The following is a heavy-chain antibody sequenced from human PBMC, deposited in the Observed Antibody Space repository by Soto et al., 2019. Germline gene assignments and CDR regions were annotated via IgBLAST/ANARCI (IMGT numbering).Heavy chain of an antibody. J-gene: IGHJ6*02. D-gene: IGHD6-6*01. CDR2: MNPNSGNT. V-gene: IGHV1-8*01. CDR1: GYTFTSYD. Sequence: QVQLVQSGAEVKKPGASVKVSCKASGYTFTSYDFNWVRQATGQGLEWMGWMNPNSGNTGYAQKFQGIVTMTRNTSISTAYMELSSLRSDDTAVYYCARRGLSSSSTFRYFYYGMDAWGQGTTVTVSS. CDR3: ARRGLSSSSTFRYFYYGMDA.